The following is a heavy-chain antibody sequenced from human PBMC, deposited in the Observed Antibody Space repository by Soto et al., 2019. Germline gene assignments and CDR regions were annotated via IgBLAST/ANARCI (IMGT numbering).Heavy chain of an antibody. V-gene: IGHV1-2*02. Sequence: ASVKVSCKASGYTFTGYYMHWVRQAPGQGLEWMGWINPNSGGTNYAQKFQGRVTMTRDTSISTAYMELSRLRSDDTAVYYCARDPGIVVVPAAFSPSMDVWGQGTTVTVSS. CDR3: ARDPGIVVVPAAFSPSMDV. CDR1: GYTFTGYY. CDR2: INPNSGGT. J-gene: IGHJ6*02. D-gene: IGHD2-2*01.